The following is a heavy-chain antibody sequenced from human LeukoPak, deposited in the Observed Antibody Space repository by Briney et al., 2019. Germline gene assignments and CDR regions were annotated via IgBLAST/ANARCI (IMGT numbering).Heavy chain of an antibody. CDR2: IIPIFGSA. J-gene: IGHJ6*04. CDR1: GGTFSSYA. V-gene: IGHV1-69*06. Sequence: ASVKVSCKASGGTFSSYAISWVRQAPGQGLEWMGGIIPIFGSANYAQKFQGRVTITADKSTSTAYMELSSLSSEDTAVYYCARGSGYYYYYGMDVWGKGTTVTVSS. CDR3: ARGSGYYYYYGMDV.